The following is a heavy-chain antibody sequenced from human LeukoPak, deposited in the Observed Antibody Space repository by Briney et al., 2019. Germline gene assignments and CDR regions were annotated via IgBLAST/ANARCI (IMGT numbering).Heavy chain of an antibody. V-gene: IGHV3-64*01. D-gene: IGHD3-10*01. J-gene: IGHJ4*02. CDR3: ARGFPSPDKRPC. CDR1: GFTFSSYA. Sequence: GGSLRLSCAASGFTFSSYAMHWVRQAPGKGLEYVSAISSNGGSTYYANSVKGRFTISKDNSKNTLYLQVGSLRAEDMAVYYCARGFPSPDKRPCWAQGTLVTVSS. CDR2: ISSNGGST.